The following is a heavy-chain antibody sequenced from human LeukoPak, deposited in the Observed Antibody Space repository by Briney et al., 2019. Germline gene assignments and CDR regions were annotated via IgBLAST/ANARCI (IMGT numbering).Heavy chain of an antibody. Sequence: GGSLRLSCAASGFTFSIYAMSWVRQAPGKGLGWVSAIGGRTDTTYYADSVKGRFTISRDNTKNTLFLQMNSLRAEDTAVYYCATEGGPPIERYWGQGTLVTVSS. CDR2: IGGRTDTT. V-gene: IGHV3-23*01. CDR1: GFTFSIYA. J-gene: IGHJ4*02. CDR3: ATEGGPPIERY. D-gene: IGHD2-15*01.